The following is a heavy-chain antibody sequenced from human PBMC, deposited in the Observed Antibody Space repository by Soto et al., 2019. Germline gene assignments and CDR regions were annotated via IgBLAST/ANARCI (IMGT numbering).Heavy chain of an antibody. V-gene: IGHV4-59*01. CDR3: ARTYYYGSGSIDP. J-gene: IGHJ5*02. CDR1: GGSISSYY. Sequence: TLSLTCTVSGGSISSYYWSWIRQPPGKGLEWIGYIYYSGSTNYNPSLKSRVTISVDTSKNQFSLKLSSVTAADTAVYYCARTYYYGSGSIDPWGQGTLVTVSS. CDR2: IYYSGST. D-gene: IGHD3-10*01.